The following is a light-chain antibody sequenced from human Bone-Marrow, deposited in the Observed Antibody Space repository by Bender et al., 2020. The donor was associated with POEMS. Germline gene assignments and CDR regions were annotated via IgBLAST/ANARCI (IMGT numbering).Light chain of an antibody. J-gene: IGLJ1*01. CDR3: SSYAGVNTYV. CDR2: DVT. Sequence: QSALTQPHSVSGSPGQSVTISCTGTSNDVGEYDYVSWYQLFPGKAPKVIIYDVTKRPSGVPDRFSGSKSGSTASLTISGLQAEDDADYYCSSYAGVNTYVFGGGTQVTVL. V-gene: IGLV2-11*01. CDR1: SNDVGEYDY.